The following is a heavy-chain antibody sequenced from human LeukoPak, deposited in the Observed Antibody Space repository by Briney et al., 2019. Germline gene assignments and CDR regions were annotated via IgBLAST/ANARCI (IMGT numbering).Heavy chain of an antibody. J-gene: IGHJ4*02. V-gene: IGHV1-2*02. CDR2: INPNSGGT. D-gene: IGHD3-22*01. CDR3: ARVRGYYDSSGYYDY. CDR1: GYTFTGYY. Sequence: ASVKVSCKASGYTFTGYYMHWVRQAPGQGLEWMGWINPNSGGTNYAQKFQGRVTMTRDTSISTAYMELSRPRSDDTAVYYCARVRGYYDSSGYYDYWGQGTLVTVSS.